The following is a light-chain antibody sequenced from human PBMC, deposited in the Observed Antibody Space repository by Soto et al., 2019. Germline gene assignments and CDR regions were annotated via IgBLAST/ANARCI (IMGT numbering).Light chain of an antibody. J-gene: IGKJ2*01. CDR2: AAS. Sequence: DIQMTQSPSSLSASVGDRVTITCRGSQSISSYLNWYQQKPGKAPKLLIYAASSLQSGVPSRFSGSGSGTDFTLTISSLQPEDFATYHCQQTYRGFGQGTKLEI. CDR1: QSISSY. V-gene: IGKV1-39*01. CDR3: QQTYRG.